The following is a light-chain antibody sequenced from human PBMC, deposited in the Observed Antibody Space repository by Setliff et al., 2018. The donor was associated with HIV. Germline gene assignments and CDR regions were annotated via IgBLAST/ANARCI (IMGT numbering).Light chain of an antibody. Sequence: QSALAQPASVSGSPGQSITISCTGTSSDIAIYNFVSWYQHHPGKAPKLIIYDVSNRPSGVSNRFSGSKSDNTASLTISGLEAEDEGSYYCSSYTSSGAPSYVFGTGTKVTVL. V-gene: IGLV2-14*03. CDR1: SSDIAIYNF. CDR2: DVS. J-gene: IGLJ1*01. CDR3: SSYTSSGAPSYV.